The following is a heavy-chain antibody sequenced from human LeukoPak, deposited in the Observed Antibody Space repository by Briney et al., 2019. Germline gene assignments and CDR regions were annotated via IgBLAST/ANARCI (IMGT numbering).Heavy chain of an antibody. CDR3: ARKRIAARRVNWFDP. CDR1: GFTVSSNY. CDR2: IYSGGST. V-gene: IGHV3-53*05. Sequence: GGSLRLSCAASGFTVSSNYMSWVRQAPGKGLEWVSVIYSGGSTYYADSVKGRFTISRDNSKNTLYLQMNSLRAEDTAVYYCARKRIAARRVNWFDPWGQGTLVTVSS. J-gene: IGHJ5*02. D-gene: IGHD6-6*01.